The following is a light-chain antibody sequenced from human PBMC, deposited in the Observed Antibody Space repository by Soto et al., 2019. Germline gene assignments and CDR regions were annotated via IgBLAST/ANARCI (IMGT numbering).Light chain of an antibody. J-gene: IGKJ1*01. V-gene: IGKV1-5*01. Sequence: DIQMTQSPSTLSASVGDRVTITCRASQSISSWLAWYQQKPGKAPKLLIYDASSLESGVPSRFSSSGSGTEFTLTISSLQPDDFATYYCQHRETFGQGTKVEIK. CDR1: QSISSW. CDR3: QHRET. CDR2: DAS.